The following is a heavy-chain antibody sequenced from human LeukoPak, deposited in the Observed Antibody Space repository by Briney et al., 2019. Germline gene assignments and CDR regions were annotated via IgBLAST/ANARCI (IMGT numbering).Heavy chain of an antibody. CDR1: GFTFSSYW. D-gene: IGHD2-15*01. CDR2: IKQDGTEK. CDR3: ARDGVAAGLYFDS. J-gene: IGHJ4*02. V-gene: IGHV3-7*03. Sequence: GGSLRLSCAVSGFTFSSYWMTWVRQAPGKGLEWVANIKQDGTEKNYVDSLRGRFTISRDNAKNSLYLQMSSLRVVDTAVYYCARDGVAAGLYFDSWGQGTLVTVSS.